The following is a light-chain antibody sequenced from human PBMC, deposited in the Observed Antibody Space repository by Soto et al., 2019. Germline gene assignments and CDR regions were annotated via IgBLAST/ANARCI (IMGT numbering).Light chain of an antibody. V-gene: IGKV3-15*01. J-gene: IGKJ5*01. CDR3: QQRSNWPL. CDR2: GAS. CDR1: QSVSSN. Sequence: EIVMTQSPATLSVSPGERATLSSRASQSVSSNLAWYQQKPGQAPSLLIYGASTRATGTPARFSGSGSGTEFTLTISSLQSEDFAVYYCQQRSNWPLFGQGTRLEI.